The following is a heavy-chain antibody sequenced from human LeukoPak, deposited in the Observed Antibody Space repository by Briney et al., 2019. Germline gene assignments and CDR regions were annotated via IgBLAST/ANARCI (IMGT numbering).Heavy chain of an antibody. CDR2: IRYDGSNK. D-gene: IGHD5-12*01. V-gene: IGHV3-30*02. CDR3: ARDRVGSGYAPFHY. J-gene: IGHJ4*02. CDR1: GFTFSSYG. Sequence: GGSLRLSCAASGFTFSSYGMHWIRQAPGKGLEWVAFIRYDGSNKYYADSVKGRFTISRDNAKNSLYLQMNGLRAEDTAVYYCARDRVGSGYAPFHYWGQGTLVTVSS.